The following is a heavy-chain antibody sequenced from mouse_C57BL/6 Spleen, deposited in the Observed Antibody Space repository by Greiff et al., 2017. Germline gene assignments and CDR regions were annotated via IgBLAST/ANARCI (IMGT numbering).Heavy chain of an antibody. CDR1: GYTFTGYW. V-gene: IGHV1-9*01. D-gene: IGHD2-1*01. CDR3: ARFYYGSYDLGAY. J-gene: IGHJ3*01. CDR2: IFPGSGGT. Sequence: VQLQQSGAELMKPGASVKLSCKATGYTFTGYWIEWVKQRPGHGLEWIGEIFPGSGGTNYNQKFKGKATFTAAKSSSTAYMQLSCLTTEDSAIYYCARFYYGSYDLGAYWGQGTLVTVSA.